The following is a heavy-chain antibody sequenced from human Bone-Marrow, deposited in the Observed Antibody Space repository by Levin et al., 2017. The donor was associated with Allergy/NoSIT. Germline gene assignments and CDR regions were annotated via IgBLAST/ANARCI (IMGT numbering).Heavy chain of an antibody. CDR1: GYTFTGYY. CDR3: ARDKIVATISLLALAY. J-gene: IGHJ4*02. D-gene: IGHD5-12*01. V-gene: IGHV1-2*06. Sequence: GASVKVSCKASGYTFTGYYMHWVRQAPGQGLEWMGRINPNSGGTNFAQNFQGRVTMTRDTSISTVYMELSRLRSDDTAVYYCARDKIVATISLLALAYWGQGTLVTVSS. CDR2: INPNSGGT.